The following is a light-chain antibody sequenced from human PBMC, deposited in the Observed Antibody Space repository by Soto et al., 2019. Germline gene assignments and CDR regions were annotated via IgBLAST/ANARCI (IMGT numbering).Light chain of an antibody. CDR2: AAS. V-gene: IGKV1-39*01. CDR1: QSPSRF. CDR3: QQSYSTPPT. J-gene: IGKJ1*01. Sequence: DIQMTQSPSSLSASVGDRVTITCRASQSPSRFLNWYQQKPGKAPKLLIYAASSLESGVPSRFSGSGSGTDFTLTISSLQPEDFATYYCQQSYSTPPTFGQGTKVEIK.